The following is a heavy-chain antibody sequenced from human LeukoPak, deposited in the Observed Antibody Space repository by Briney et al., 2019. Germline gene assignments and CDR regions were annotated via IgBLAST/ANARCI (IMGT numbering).Heavy chain of an antibody. D-gene: IGHD1-26*01. CDR2: IYSGGST. J-gene: IGHJ4*02. Sequence: GGSLRLSCAASGFTVSSNYMSWVRQAPGKGLEWVSVIYSGGSTYYADSAKGRFTISRDNSKNTLYLQMNSLRAEDTAVYYCARVTGRYWTKRSYYFDYWGQGTLVTVSS. CDR1: GFTVSSNY. V-gene: IGHV3-66*01. CDR3: ARVTGRYWTKRSYYFDY.